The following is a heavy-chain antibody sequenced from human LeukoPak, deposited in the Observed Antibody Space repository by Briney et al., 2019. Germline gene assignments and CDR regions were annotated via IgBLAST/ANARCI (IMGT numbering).Heavy chain of an antibody. J-gene: IGHJ4*02. CDR2: IYPDGST. D-gene: IGHD3-22*01. Sequence: PSETLSLTCAVSGGSISSGGYSWNWIRRPPGKGLEWIGYIYPDGSTYYNPSLTSRVTMSVDRSKNQFSLKLSPVTAADTAVYFCARGTYDSSRYYYFDYWGQGTLVTVSS. CDR1: GGSISSGGYS. CDR3: ARGTYDSSRYYYFDY. V-gene: IGHV4-30-2*01.